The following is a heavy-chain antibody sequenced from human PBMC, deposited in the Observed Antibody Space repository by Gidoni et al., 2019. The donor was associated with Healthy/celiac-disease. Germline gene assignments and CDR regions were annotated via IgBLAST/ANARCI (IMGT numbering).Heavy chain of an antibody. CDR3: ARVSGGIDDYVWGSYRYYFDY. V-gene: IGHV3-7*03. CDR2: IKQDGSEK. J-gene: IGHJ4*02. CDR1: GFTFSSYW. D-gene: IGHD3-16*02. Sequence: EVQLVESGGGLVQPGGSLRLSCAASGFTFSSYWLSWVRQAPGKGLEWVANIKQDGSEKYYVDSVKGRFTISRDNAKNSLYLQMNSLRAEDTAVYYCARVSGGIDDYVWGSYRYYFDYWGQGTLVTVSS.